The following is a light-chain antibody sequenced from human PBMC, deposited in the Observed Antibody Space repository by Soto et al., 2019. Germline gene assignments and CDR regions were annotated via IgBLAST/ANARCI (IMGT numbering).Light chain of an antibody. CDR1: SSNIRAGYD. J-gene: IGLJ1*01. CDR2: ANI. CDR3: QSYDSTLSARYV. Sequence: QSVLTQPPSVSGAPGLRVTISCTGSSSNIRAGYDVHWYQQRPGAAPKLLISANINRPSGVPDRFSGSKSGPSASLASTGLQADDEGDYYCQSYDSTLSARYVFGTGTKVTVL. V-gene: IGLV1-40*01.